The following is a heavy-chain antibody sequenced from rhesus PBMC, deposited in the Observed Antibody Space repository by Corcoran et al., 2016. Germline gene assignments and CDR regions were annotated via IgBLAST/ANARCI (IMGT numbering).Heavy chain of an antibody. CDR1: GGSFPTYW. V-gene: IGHV4-80*01. CDR2: VNGNTGNT. J-gene: IGHJ3*01. Sequence: QMQLQESGPGLVKPSETLSLTCAVSGGSFPTYWWTWIRQSPGKELEWVGEVNGNTGNTNYNPSLKSRVSLSKDASNRHFSLKLNSVTAADTAIYYCARYVGWSSWSPGFDLWGQGLRVIVSS. CDR3: ARYVGWSSWSPGFDL. D-gene: IGHD1-44*01.